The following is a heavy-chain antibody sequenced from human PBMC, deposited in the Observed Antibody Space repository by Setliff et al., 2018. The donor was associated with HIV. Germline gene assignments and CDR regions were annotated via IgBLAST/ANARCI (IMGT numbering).Heavy chain of an antibody. Sequence: SETLSLTCAVSGGSINSGSIYWSWVRRPAGGGLEWIGHMHANGLTTYNPSLRSRAAISMETSKNQFSLRLSAVTAADSAIYYCAGLDSADYFVGVLNFWGQGTRVTV. CDR3: AGLDSADYFVGVLNF. J-gene: IGHJ4*03. D-gene: IGHD3-22*01. CDR1: GGSINSGSIY. CDR2: MHANGLT. V-gene: IGHV4-61*09.